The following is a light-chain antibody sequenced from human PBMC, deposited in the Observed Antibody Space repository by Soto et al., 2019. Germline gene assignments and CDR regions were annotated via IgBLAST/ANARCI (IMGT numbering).Light chain of an antibody. V-gene: IGKV1-8*01. CDR2: AAS. J-gene: IGKJ1*01. CDR1: QSISSW. Sequence: IQMTPSPSAMSSSVGDRVTLTFRASQSISSWLAWYQQKPGKAPKLLIYAASTLQSGVPSRFSGSGSGTDFTLTISCLQSEDFATYYCQQYYSYPTFGQGTKVDIK. CDR3: QQYYSYPT.